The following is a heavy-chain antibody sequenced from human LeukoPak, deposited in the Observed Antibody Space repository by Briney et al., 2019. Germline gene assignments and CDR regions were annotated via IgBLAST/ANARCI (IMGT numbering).Heavy chain of an antibody. J-gene: IGHJ3*02. Sequence: PSETLSLTCTVSGGSISSSSYYWGWIRQPPGKGLEWIGSIYYSGSTYYNPSLKSRVTISVDTSKNQFSLKLSSVTAADTAVYYCGADDFPRGLIWGQGTMVTVSS. CDR1: GGSISSSSYY. CDR3: GADDFPRGLI. D-gene: IGHD3-3*01. V-gene: IGHV4-39*01. CDR2: IYYSGST.